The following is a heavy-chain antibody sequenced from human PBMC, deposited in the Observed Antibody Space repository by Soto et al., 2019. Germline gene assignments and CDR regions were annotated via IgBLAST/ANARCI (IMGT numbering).Heavy chain of an antibody. V-gene: IGHV4-34*01. J-gene: IGHJ6*02. CDR3: ARRGLRGLKGGSGSYYRGGPPPYGMDV. CDR1: GGSFSGYY. CDR2: INHSMNT. Sequence: KASETLSLTCAVYGGSFSGYYWSWIRQPPGKGLEWIGEINHSMNTNYNPSLKSRVTISVDTSKNQFSLKLSSVTAADTAVYYCARRGLRGLKGGSGSYYRGGPPPYGMDVWGQGTTVTVSS. D-gene: IGHD3-10*01.